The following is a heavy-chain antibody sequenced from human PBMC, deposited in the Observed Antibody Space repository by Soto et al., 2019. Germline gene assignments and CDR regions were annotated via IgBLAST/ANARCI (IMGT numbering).Heavy chain of an antibody. CDR1: GFTFSSYG. J-gene: IGHJ6*03. V-gene: IGHV3-30*03. Sequence: QVQLVESGGGVVQPGRSLRLSCAASGFTFSSYGMHWVRQAPGKGLEWVAVISYDGSNKYYADSVKGRFTISRDNSKNTLYLQMNSLRAEDTAVYYCAAVLGLQETYYYYYYYMDVWGKGTTVTVSS. CDR2: ISYDGSNK. D-gene: IGHD4-4*01. CDR3: AAVLGLQETYYYYYYYMDV.